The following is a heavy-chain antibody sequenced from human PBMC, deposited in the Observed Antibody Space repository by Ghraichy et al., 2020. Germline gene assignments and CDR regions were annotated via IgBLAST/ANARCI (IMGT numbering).Heavy chain of an antibody. CDR3: ARGEITGTTYKDY. CDR2: INHSGIT. J-gene: IGHJ4*02. V-gene: IGHV4-34*01. Sequence: SETLSLTCAVYGGSFSAYFWSWVRQPPGKGLEWIGDINHSGITNYNTSLKGRVTVSVDTSKSQFSLKLSSVTAADTAVYYCARGEITGTTYKDYWGQGTLVTVSS. CDR1: GGSFSAYF. D-gene: IGHD1-20*01.